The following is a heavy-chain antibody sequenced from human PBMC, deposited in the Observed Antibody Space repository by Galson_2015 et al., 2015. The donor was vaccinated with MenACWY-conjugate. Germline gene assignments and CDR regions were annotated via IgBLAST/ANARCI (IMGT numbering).Heavy chain of an antibody. CDR1: GFTFRSYS. CDR3: ANSISDIAAAWY. D-gene: IGHD6-13*01. CDR2: ISSSSSTI. V-gene: IGHV3-48*01. Sequence: SLRLSCAASGFTFRSYSMNWVRQAPGKGLEWVSYISSSSSTIYYADSVKGRFTISRDNAKNSLYLQMNSLRAEDTAVYYCANSISDIAAAWYWGQGTLVTVSS. J-gene: IGHJ4*02.